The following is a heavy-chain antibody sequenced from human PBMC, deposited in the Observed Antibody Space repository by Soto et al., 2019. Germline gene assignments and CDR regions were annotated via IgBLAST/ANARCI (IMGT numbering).Heavy chain of an antibody. CDR1: GYTLTNYG. V-gene: IGHV1-18*01. J-gene: IGHJ6*02. CDR3: ARDRDTAMDFYYYYCMDV. D-gene: IGHD5-18*01. Sequence: ASLQGSCKASGYTLTNYGISWVREAPGQGLEWMGWISAYNSNTNYAQKLQGRVTMTTDTSTSTAYMELRSLRSDDTAVYYCARDRDTAMDFYYYYCMDVWGQGTTVTVSS. CDR2: ISAYNSNT.